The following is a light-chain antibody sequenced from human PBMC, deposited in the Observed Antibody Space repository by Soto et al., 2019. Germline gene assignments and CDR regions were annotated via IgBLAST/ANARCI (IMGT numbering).Light chain of an antibody. Sequence: EIVLTQSPGTLSLSPGERATLSCRDSQSVSSSYLAWYQQKPGQAPRLLIYGASSRATGIPDRFSGSGSGTDFTLIISRLEPEDFAVYYCQQYGSSPQTFGPGTKVDIK. CDR2: GAS. V-gene: IGKV3-20*01. J-gene: IGKJ3*01. CDR1: QSVSSSY. CDR3: QQYGSSPQT.